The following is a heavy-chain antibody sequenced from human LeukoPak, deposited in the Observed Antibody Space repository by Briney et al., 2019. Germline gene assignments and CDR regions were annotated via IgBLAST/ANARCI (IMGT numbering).Heavy chain of an antibody. CDR3: AREATYYDYVCGSYHYFDY. CDR2: VYYSGSA. Sequence: PSETLSLTCTVSGGSISSYYWSWIRQPPGKGLEWIGYVYYSGSANYNPSLKSRVTISVDTSKNQFSLKLSSVTAADTAVYYCAREATYYDYVCGSYHYFDYWGQGTLVTVSS. V-gene: IGHV4-59*01. D-gene: IGHD3-16*02. CDR1: GGSISSYY. J-gene: IGHJ4*02.